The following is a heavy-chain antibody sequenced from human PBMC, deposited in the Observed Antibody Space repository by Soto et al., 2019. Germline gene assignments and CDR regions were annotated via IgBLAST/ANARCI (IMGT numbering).Heavy chain of an antibody. CDR2: INHSGST. CDR3: ARAEVVAAHYYYYYMDV. CDR1: GGSFSGYY. J-gene: IGHJ6*03. Sequence: QVQLQQWGAGLLKPSETLSLTCAVYGGSFSGYYWSWIRQPPGKGLEWIGEINHSGSTNYNPSLRSLVTISLDTSKNQFSLKLSSVTAADTAIYYCARAEVVAAHYYYYYMDVWGKGTTVTVSS. V-gene: IGHV4-34*01. D-gene: IGHD2-15*01.